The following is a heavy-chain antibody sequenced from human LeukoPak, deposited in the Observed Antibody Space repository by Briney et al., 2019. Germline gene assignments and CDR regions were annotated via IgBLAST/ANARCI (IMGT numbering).Heavy chain of an antibody. Sequence: GRSLRLSCAASGFTFDDYAMHWVRQAPGKGLEWVSLISWDGGSTYYADSVKGRFTISRDNSKNSLYLQMNSLRAEDTALYYCAKDIWARLVATTWGYMDVWGKGTTVTVSS. CDR2: ISWDGGST. CDR1: GFTFDDYA. D-gene: IGHD1-26*01. CDR3: AKDIWARLVATTWGYMDV. V-gene: IGHV3-43D*04. J-gene: IGHJ6*03.